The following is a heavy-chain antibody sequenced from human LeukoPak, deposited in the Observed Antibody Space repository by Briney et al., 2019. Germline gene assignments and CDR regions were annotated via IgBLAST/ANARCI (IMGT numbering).Heavy chain of an antibody. CDR2: INAANGNT. J-gene: IGHJ4*02. V-gene: IGHV1-3*01. CDR3: ARDAFGTSRPTEY. D-gene: IGHD2-2*01. Sequence: ASVKVSCKASGYTFNSYVMHWVRQAPGQRLEWMGWINAANGNTKYSQQFQDRVTISRDTLANIAYMELSSLRSDDTAVYYCARDAFGTSRPTEYWGQGTLVTVSS. CDR1: GYTFNSYV.